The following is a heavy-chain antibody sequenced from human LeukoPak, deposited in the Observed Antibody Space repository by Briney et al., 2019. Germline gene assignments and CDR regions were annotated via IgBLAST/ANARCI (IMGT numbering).Heavy chain of an antibody. Sequence: SETLSLTCAVSGYSISSGYYWGWIWQPPGKGLEWIGSIYHSGSTYYNPSLKSRVTISVDTSKNQFSLKLSSVTAADTAVYYCARRSFSYPHYYYYMDVWGKGTTVTVSS. CDR2: IYHSGST. V-gene: IGHV4-38-2*01. J-gene: IGHJ6*03. CDR1: GYSISSGYY. CDR3: ARRSFSYPHYYYYMDV. D-gene: IGHD3-3*01.